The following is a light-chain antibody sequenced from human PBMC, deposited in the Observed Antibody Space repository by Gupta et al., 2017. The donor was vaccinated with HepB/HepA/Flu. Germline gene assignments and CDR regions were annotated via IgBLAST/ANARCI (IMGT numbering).Light chain of an antibody. V-gene: IGLV1-51*02. CDR1: RSNIGNNY. Sequence: QSVFTQPTSVSAASGKKVTISCSGRRSNIGNNYVSGCQPLPGTAPKLLIFENNKRPSGIPDRFSASKSGTSATLGITGLQAGDEADYYCGTCDTSLGAYVFGTGTKVTVL. CDR2: ENN. J-gene: IGLJ1*01. CDR3: GTCDTSLGAYV.